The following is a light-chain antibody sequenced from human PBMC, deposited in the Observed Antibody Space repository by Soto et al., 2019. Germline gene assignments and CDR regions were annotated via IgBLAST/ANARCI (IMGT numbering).Light chain of an antibody. CDR2: LNSDGSH. Sequence: QLVLTQSPSASASLGASVKLTCTLSSGHSNYAIAWHQQQSEKGPRYLMKLNSDGSHSKGDGIPDRFSGSSSGAERHLTISSRQSEEEADYYCQTWGSGIVVFGGGTKLTVL. J-gene: IGLJ2*01. CDR1: SGHSNYA. CDR3: QTWGSGIVV. V-gene: IGLV4-69*01.